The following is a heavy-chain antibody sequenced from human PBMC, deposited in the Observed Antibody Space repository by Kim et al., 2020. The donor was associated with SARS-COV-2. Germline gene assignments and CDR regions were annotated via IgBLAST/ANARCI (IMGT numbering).Heavy chain of an antibody. D-gene: IGHD6-13*01. J-gene: IGHJ4*02. CDR3: ARGSSWYAVGYYFDY. Sequence: QKFQGRVMITADESTSTAYMELSSLRSEDTAVYYCARGSSWYAVGYYFDYWGQGTLVTVSS. V-gene: IGHV1-69*01.